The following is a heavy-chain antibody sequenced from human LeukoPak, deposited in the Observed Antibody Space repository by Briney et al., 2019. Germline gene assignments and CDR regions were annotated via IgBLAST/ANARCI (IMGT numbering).Heavy chain of an antibody. V-gene: IGHV3-7*01. CDR1: GFAFSTYW. D-gene: IGHD1-26*01. Sequence: GGSLRLSCVASGFAFSTYWMTWVRQAPGKGLEWVATISQDGRHRYFVNSVEGRFSISRDNAKNSLYLQIDSRRAEYTAVYYCARGGRGWFDPWGQGTLVTVSS. CDR3: ARGGRGWFDP. J-gene: IGHJ5*02. CDR2: ISQDGRHR.